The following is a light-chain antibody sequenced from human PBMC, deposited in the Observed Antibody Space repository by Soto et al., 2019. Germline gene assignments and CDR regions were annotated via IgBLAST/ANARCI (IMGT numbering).Light chain of an antibody. J-gene: IGLJ2*01. CDR2: EVS. Sequence: QSALTQPPSASGSPGQSVTISCTGTSSDVGGYNYVSWYQQHPGKAPKVMIYEVSKRPSGVPDCFSGSKSGNTASLTVSGLQAEDEADYYCSSYAGSNLVFGGGTKVTVL. CDR3: SSYAGSNLV. CDR1: SSDVGGYNY. V-gene: IGLV2-8*01.